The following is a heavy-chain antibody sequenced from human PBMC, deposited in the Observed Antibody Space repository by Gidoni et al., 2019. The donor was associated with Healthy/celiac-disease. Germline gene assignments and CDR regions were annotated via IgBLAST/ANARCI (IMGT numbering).Heavy chain of an antibody. V-gene: IGHV3-43*01. CDR2: ISWDGGST. J-gene: IGHJ4*02. Sequence: EVQLVESGGVVVQPGGSLRLSCAASGCTFGDYLIHWVRQAPGKGLEWVSLISWDGGSTYYADSVKGRFTISRDNSKNSLYLQMNSLRTEDTALYYCAKDGLGYCSGGSCSPFDYWGQGTLVTVSS. CDR1: GCTFGDYL. CDR3: AKDGLGYCSGGSCSPFDY. D-gene: IGHD2-15*01.